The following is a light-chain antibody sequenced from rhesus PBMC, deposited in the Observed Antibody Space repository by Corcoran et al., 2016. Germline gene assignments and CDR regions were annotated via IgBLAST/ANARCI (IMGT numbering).Light chain of an antibody. Sequence: EIVMTQSPATLSLSPGERATLSCRASQSVSSRLAWYQQKPGQAPRLLIYDASRRAAGIPERFSGNGSGTEFTLTISSLEPEDVGVYYCQQDYSWPLTFGGGTKVEIK. J-gene: IGKJ4*01. V-gene: IGKV3-17*03. CDR3: QQDYSWPLT. CDR2: DAS. CDR1: QSVSSR.